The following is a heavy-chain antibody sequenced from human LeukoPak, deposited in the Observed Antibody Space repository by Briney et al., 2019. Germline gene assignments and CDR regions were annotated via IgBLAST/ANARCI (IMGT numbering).Heavy chain of an antibody. CDR1: GFTFSSYG. V-gene: IGHV3-33*01. CDR3: ARDTHWAFDY. J-gene: IGHJ4*02. Sequence: GGSLRLSCAASGFTFSSYGMHWVRQAPGKGLEWVAVIWYDGRNKFYADSLKGRFTISRDNSKNTLYLQMNSLRAEDTAVYYCARDTHWAFDYWGQGTLVTGSS. D-gene: IGHD7-27*01. CDR2: IWYDGRNK.